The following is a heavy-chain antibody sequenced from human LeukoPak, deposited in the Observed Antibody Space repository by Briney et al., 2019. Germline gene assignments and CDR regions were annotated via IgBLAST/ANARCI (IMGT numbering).Heavy chain of an antibody. D-gene: IGHD4-23*01. CDR2: INHSGGT. CDR3: ARGRNRLLRWTKTSRAPIVYFDY. J-gene: IGHJ4*02. CDR1: GGSFSGYY. V-gene: IGHV4-34*01. Sequence: SETLSLTCAVYGGSFSGYYWSWIRQPPGKGLEWIGEINHSGGTNYNPSLKSRVTISVDTSKNQFSLKLSSATAADTAVYYCARGRNRLLRWTKTSRAPIVYFDYWGQGTLVTVSS.